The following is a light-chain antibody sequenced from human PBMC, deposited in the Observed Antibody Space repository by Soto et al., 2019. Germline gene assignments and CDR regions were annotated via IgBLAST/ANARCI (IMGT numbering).Light chain of an antibody. CDR2: GAS. Sequence: PGERATLSCRASQSVSSSYLAWYQQKPGQAPRLLIYGASSRATGIPDRFSGSGSGTDFTLTISRLEPEDFAVYYCQQYGSSPYTFGQGTKLEIK. V-gene: IGKV3-20*01. J-gene: IGKJ2*01. CDR1: QSVSSSY. CDR3: QQYGSSPYT.